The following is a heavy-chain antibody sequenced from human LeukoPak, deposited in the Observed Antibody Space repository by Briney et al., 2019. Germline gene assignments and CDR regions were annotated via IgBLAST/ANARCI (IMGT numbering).Heavy chain of an antibody. CDR1: GGSISSGSYY. D-gene: IGHD3-9*01. Sequence: PSETLSLTCTVSGGSISSGSYYWSWIRQPAGKGLEWIGRIYTSGSTNYNPSLKSRVTISVDTSKNQFSLKPSSVTAADTAVYYCASNTYYDILTGYRYWGQGTLVTVSS. CDR3: ASNTYYDILTGYRY. V-gene: IGHV4-61*02. CDR2: IYTSGST. J-gene: IGHJ4*02.